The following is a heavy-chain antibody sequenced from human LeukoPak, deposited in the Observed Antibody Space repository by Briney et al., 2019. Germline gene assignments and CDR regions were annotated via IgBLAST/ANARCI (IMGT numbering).Heavy chain of an antibody. CDR3: ARDVPAAIRALDP. V-gene: IGHV1-46*01. CDR2: INPSGGST. Sequence: ASVKVSCKASGYAFTSYYMHWVRQAPGQGLEWMGIINPSGGSTSYAQKFQGRVTMTRDTSTSTVYMELSSLRSEDTAVYYCARDVPAAIRALDPWGQGTLVTVSS. CDR1: GYAFTSYY. J-gene: IGHJ5*02. D-gene: IGHD2-2*01.